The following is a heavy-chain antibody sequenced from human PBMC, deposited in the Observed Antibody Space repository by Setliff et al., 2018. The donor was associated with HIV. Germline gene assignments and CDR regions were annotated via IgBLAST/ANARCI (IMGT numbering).Heavy chain of an antibody. V-gene: IGHV1-58*01. CDR1: GYTFTNYA. J-gene: IGHJ4*02. D-gene: IGHD3-22*01. CDR2: IVVGSGNT. CDR3: ARDYSPTFYYYDSSGTFDY. Sequence: SVKVSCKASGYTFTNYAVQWVRQARGQRLEWIGWIVVGSGNTNYAQKFQERVTITRDMSTSTAYMELSSLRSEDTAVYYCARDYSPTFYYYDSSGTFDYWGQGTLVTVSS.